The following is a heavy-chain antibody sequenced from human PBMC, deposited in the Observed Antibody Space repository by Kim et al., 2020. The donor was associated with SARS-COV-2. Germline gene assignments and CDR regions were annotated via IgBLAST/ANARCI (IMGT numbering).Heavy chain of an antibody. CDR1: GGSVSSGSYY. J-gene: IGHJ4*02. CDR2: IYYSGST. CDR3: AREPSYGDYFYY. V-gene: IGHV4-61*01. D-gene: IGHD4-17*01. Sequence: SETLSLTCTVSGGSVSSGSYYWSWIRQPPGQGLEWNGYIYYSGSTNYNPSLKSRITISVDTSKNQFSLKLSSVTAADTAVYYCAREPSYGDYFYYWGQGT.